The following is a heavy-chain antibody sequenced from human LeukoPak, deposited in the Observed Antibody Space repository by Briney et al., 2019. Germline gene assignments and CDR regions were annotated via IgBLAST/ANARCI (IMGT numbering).Heavy chain of an antibody. J-gene: IGHJ4*02. CDR3: ARDSYVLSGSSHNFDY. V-gene: IGHV3-33*08. CDR2: IWYDGSNK. CDR1: GFTFSSYG. D-gene: IGHD1-26*01. Sequence: PGGSLRLSCAASGFTFSSYGMHWVRQAPGKGLEWVAVIWYDGSNKYYADSVKGRFTISRDNSKNTLYLQMNSLRAEDTAVYYCARDSYVLSGSSHNFDYWGQGTLVTVSS.